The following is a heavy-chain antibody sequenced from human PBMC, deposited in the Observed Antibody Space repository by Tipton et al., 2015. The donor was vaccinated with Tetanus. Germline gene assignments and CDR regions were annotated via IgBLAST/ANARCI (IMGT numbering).Heavy chain of an antibody. J-gene: IGHJ4*02. CDR3: ARDQARGARGWNYFDS. CDR2: IYFSGST. Sequence: LSLTCTVSGGSLSRGGYYWTWVRQNPGKGLEWIGDIYFSGSTYYNPSLKSRVTISVDTSKNQFSLRLYSVTAADTAVYYCARDQARGARGWNYFDSWGQGTLVTVSS. CDR1: GGSLSRGGYY. V-gene: IGHV4-31*03. D-gene: IGHD6-6*01.